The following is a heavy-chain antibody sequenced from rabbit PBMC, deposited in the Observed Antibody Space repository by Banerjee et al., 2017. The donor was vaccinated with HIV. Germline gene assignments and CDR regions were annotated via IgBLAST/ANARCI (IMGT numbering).Heavy chain of an antibody. V-gene: IGHV1S40*01. Sequence: LEESGGDLVKPGASLTLTCTASGFSFSHSYDMCWVRQAPGKGLEWIACIWPASSGSTYYANWAKGRFTISETSSTTVTLQMTSLTAADTATYFCARNAGYANYGYAYFNLWGPGTLVTVS. CDR1: GFSFSHSYD. CDR2: IWPASSGST. D-gene: IGHD6-1*01. J-gene: IGHJ4*01. CDR3: ARNAGYANYGYAYFNL.